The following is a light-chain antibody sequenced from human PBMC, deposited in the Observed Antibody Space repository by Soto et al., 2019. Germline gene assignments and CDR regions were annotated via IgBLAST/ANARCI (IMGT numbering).Light chain of an antibody. Sequence: ETVMKQSPATLSVSPGGRATLSCRASQSVPRSYLAWYQQKPGQAPRLLIYGTSSRATGIPDRFSGSGSGTDFTLTISRLEPEDFAVFYCQQYGSSITFGQGTRLEIK. CDR3: QQYGSSIT. V-gene: IGKV3-20*01. J-gene: IGKJ5*01. CDR1: QSVPRSY. CDR2: GTS.